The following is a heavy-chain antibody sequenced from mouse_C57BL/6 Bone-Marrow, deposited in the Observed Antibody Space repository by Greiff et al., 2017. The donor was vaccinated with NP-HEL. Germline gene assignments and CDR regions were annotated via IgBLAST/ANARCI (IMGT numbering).Heavy chain of an antibody. J-gene: IGHJ1*03. CDR2: IYPRSGNT. CDR1: GYTFTSYG. D-gene: IGHD1-1*01. Sequence: VQLQQSGAELARPGASVKLSCQASGYTFTSYGISWVKQRTGQGLEWIGEIYPRSGNTYYNEKFKGKATLTADKSSSTAYMELRSLTSEDAAVYFCAKRGSSPHWYFDVWGTGTTVTVSS. V-gene: IGHV1-81*01. CDR3: AKRGSSPHWYFDV.